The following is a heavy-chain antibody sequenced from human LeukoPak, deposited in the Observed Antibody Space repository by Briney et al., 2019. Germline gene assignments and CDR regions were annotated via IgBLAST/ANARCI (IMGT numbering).Heavy chain of an antibody. CDR3: ARAEGQYCSSTNCFARQGY. CDR1: GFTFSTYV. V-gene: IGHV3-30*04. J-gene: IGHJ4*02. D-gene: IGHD2-2*01. Sequence: PGGSLRLSCAASGFTFSTYVMHWVRQAPGKGLEWVAVISYDGSDKYYADSVKGRFTISRDNSKNTLYLQMNSLRAEDTAVYYCARAEGQYCSSTNCFARQGYWGQGALVTVSS. CDR2: ISYDGSDK.